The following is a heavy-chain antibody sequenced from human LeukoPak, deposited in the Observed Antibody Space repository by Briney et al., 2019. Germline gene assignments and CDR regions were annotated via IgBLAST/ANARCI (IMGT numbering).Heavy chain of an antibody. Sequence: GGSLRLSCAASGLTFSSTWMSWVRQAPGKGLEWVSSISSSSSFMKYADSLKGRFTISRDNAKNSLYLQVNSLRAEDTAVYYCARGPTLTTVDNWGQGTLVTVSS. CDR3: ARGPTLTTVDN. CDR2: ISSSSSFM. V-gene: IGHV3-21*01. J-gene: IGHJ4*02. CDR1: GLTFSSTW. D-gene: IGHD3-3*01.